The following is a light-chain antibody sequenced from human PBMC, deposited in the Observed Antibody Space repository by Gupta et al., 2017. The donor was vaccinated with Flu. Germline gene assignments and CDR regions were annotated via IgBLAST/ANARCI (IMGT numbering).Light chain of an antibody. CDR1: QDVSRW. Sequence: DIQLTQSPSSVSASVGDRVTITCRASQDVSRWLAWYQQKPGKAPELLIYATSNLQSGVPSRFGGSGAGTDFTLTISSLQPEDFATYYCQQANTFPGWTFGQGTKVEIK. CDR2: ATS. CDR3: QQANTFPGWT. J-gene: IGKJ1*01. V-gene: IGKV1-12*01.